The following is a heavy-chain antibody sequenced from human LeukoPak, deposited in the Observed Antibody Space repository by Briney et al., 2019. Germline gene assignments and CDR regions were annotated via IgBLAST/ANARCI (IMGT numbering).Heavy chain of an antibody. CDR1: GFTVSSNY. CDR3: AREVDTAVDY. D-gene: IGHD5-18*01. Sequence: GGSLRLSCAAPGFTVSSNYMSWVRQAPGKGLEWVSVIYSGGSTYYADSVKGRFTISRDNSKNTLYLQMNSLRAEDTAVYYCAREVDTAVDYWGQGTLVTVSS. J-gene: IGHJ4*02. V-gene: IGHV3-53*01. CDR2: IYSGGST.